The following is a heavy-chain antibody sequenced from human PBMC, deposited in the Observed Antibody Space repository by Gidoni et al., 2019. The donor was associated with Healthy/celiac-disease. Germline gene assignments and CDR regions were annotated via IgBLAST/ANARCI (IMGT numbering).Heavy chain of an antibody. D-gene: IGHD2-8*02. Sequence: QPQLQESGPGLVKPSETPSLTCTVSGGSISSSSYYWGWIRKPPGKGMEWIGSIYYSGSTYYNPSLKSRVTISVDTSKNQFSLKLSSVTAADTAVYYCARVLGSIDYWGQGTLVTVSS. CDR2: IYYSGST. V-gene: IGHV4-39*01. CDR1: GGSISSSSYY. CDR3: ARVLGSIDY. J-gene: IGHJ4*02.